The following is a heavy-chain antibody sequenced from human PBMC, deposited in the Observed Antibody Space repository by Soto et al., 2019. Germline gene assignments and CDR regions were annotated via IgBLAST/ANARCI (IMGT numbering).Heavy chain of an antibody. Sequence: ASVKVSCEVSGYTLTALSMHWVRQAPGKGLEWMGGFDPEDGETIYAQKFQGRVTMTEDTSTDTAYLKLSSLRSEDTAVYYFSTAGPYVWGCYRHALDYWGKGTLVTVSS. J-gene: IGHJ4*02. V-gene: IGHV1-24*01. CDR3: STAGPYVWGCYRHALDY. CDR2: FDPEDGET. CDR1: GYTLTALS. D-gene: IGHD3-16*02.